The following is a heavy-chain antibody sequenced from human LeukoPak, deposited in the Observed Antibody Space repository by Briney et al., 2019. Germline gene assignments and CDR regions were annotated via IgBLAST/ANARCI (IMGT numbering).Heavy chain of an antibody. D-gene: IGHD5-18*01. J-gene: IGHJ6*02. CDR3: ASRGYSYGYGVPWYYYGMDV. Sequence: GGSLRLSCAASGFTFSSYSMNWVRQAPGKGLEWVSSISSSSSYIYYADSVKGRFTISRDNAKNSLYLQMSSLRAEDTAVYYCASRGYSYGYGVPWYYYGMDVWGQGTTVTVPS. CDR2: ISSSSSYI. CDR1: GFTFSSYS. V-gene: IGHV3-21*01.